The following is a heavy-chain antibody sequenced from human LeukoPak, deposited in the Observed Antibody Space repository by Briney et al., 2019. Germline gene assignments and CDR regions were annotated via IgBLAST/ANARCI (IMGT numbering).Heavy chain of an antibody. CDR2: ISSSSSYI. CDR1: GFTFSSYS. CDR3: ARDRGRDGYNHFDY. Sequence: PGGSLRLSCAASGFTFSSYSMNWVRQAPGKGLEWVSSISSSSSYIYYADSVKGRFTISRDNAKNSLYLQMNSLRAEDTAVYYCARDRGRDGYNHFDYWGQGTLVTVSS. J-gene: IGHJ4*02. V-gene: IGHV3-21*01. D-gene: IGHD5-24*01.